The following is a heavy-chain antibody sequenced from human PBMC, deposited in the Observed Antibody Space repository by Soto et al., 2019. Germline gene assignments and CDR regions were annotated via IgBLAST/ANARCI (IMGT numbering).Heavy chain of an antibody. CDR1: GFTFSSYG. CDR2: IWYDGSNK. CDR3: ARDGMVVGAGYCFDY. D-gene: IGHD3-22*01. Sequence: QVQLVESGGGVVQPGRSLRLSCAASGFTFSSYGMHWVRQAPGKGLEWVAVIWYDGSNKYYADSVKGRFTIPRDNSKNPLYLEMNSLRAEDTGGYYCARDGMVVGAGYCFDYLGQGTLVTVSS. V-gene: IGHV3-33*01. J-gene: IGHJ4*02.